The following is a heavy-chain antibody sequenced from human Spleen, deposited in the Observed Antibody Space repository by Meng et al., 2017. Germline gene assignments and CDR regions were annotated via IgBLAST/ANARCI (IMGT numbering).Heavy chain of an antibody. Sequence: QTAWRGSGPTLVNPPQTLTLTCTFSGFSLSTSGVGVGWIRQPPGKALEWLALIYWDDDKRYSPSLKSRLMITKDTSKNQVVLSMTNMDPVDTATYYCARRPHSTGFDSWGQGTLVTVSS. CDR2: IYWDDDK. CDR1: GFSLSTSGVG. D-gene: IGHD3-22*01. V-gene: IGHV2-5*02. J-gene: IGHJ4*02. CDR3: ARRPHSTGFDS.